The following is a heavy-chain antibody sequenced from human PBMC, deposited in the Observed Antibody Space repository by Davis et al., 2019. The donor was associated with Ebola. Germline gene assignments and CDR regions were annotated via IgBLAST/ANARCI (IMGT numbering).Heavy chain of an antibody. Sequence: PGGSLRLSCAASGFTFSSYSMNWVRQAPGKGLEWVSSISSSSSYIYYADSVKGRFTISRDNAKNSLYLQMNSLRAEDTAVYYCAREGTGWEPVDVWGQGTTVTVSS. CDR2: ISSSSSYI. D-gene: IGHD1-26*01. CDR3: AREGTGWEPVDV. V-gene: IGHV3-21*01. CDR1: GFTFSSYS. J-gene: IGHJ6*02.